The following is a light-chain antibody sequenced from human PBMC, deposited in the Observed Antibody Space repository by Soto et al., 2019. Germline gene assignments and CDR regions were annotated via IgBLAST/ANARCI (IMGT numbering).Light chain of an antibody. CDR1: SSDVGSYNL. CDR2: EVS. Sequence: QSALTQPASVSGSPGQSITISCTGTSSDVGSYNLVSWYQQHPGKAPKLMISEVSKRPSGVSNRFSGSKSGNTASLTISGLQAEDEADYYCCSYAGSSFVVFGGGTQLTVL. J-gene: IGLJ2*01. V-gene: IGLV2-23*02. CDR3: CSYAGSSFVV.